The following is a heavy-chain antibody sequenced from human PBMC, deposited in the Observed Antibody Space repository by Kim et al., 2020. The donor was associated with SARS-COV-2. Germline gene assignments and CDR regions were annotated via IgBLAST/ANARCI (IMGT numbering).Heavy chain of an antibody. CDR3: ARVAYCGGDCAFDY. D-gene: IGHD2-21*02. Sequence: NPSLKSRVTISVDMSKNQCSLKLSSVTAADTAVYYCARVAYCGGDCAFDYWGQGTLVTVSS. J-gene: IGHJ4*02. V-gene: IGHV4-31*02.